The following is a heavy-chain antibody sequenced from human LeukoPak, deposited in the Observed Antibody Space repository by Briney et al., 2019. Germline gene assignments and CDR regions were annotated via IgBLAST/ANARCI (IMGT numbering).Heavy chain of an antibody. Sequence: GGSLRLSCADSGFTFSNYAMTWVRQTPGKGLEWVSTIIGVGYTTYYADSVKGRFTMSRDNSKNTLYLQMNSVRAEDTALYYCAREGSGSPHYGMDVWGQGTTVTVSS. V-gene: IGHV3-23*01. CDR2: IIGVGYTT. D-gene: IGHD3-10*01. CDR1: GFTFSNYA. J-gene: IGHJ6*02. CDR3: AREGSGSPHYGMDV.